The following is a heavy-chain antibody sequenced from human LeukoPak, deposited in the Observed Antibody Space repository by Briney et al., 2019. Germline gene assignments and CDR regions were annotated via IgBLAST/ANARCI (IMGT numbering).Heavy chain of an antibody. CDR2: IYYSGNT. Sequence: SETLSLTCTVSGVSMSSSNSYWGWIRQPPGKGLEWIGSIYYSGNTYYNASLKSQVSISIDTSKNQFSLRLTSVTAADTAVYYCARQTGSGLFILPGGQGTLVTVSS. V-gene: IGHV4-39*01. CDR3: ARQTGSGLFILP. D-gene: IGHD3/OR15-3a*01. J-gene: IGHJ4*02. CDR1: GVSMSSSNSY.